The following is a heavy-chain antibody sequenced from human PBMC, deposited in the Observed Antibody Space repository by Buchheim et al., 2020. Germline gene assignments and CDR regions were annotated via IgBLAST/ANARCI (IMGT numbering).Heavy chain of an antibody. V-gene: IGHV3-11*01. CDR1: GFTFSDYY. D-gene: IGHD6-13*01. Sequence: QVQLVESGGGLVKPGGSLRLSCAASGFTFSDYYMSWIRQAPGKGLEWVSYISSSGSTIYYADSVKGRFTISRDNAKNSLYLQMNSLRAEDTAVYYCARDSVAAAGTTKVGGYYYYYYGMDVWGQGTT. CDR3: ARDSVAAAGTTKVGGYYYYYYGMDV. J-gene: IGHJ6*02. CDR2: ISSSGSTI.